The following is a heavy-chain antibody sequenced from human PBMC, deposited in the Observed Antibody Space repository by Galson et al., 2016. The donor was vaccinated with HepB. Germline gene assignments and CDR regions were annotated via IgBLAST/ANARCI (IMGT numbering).Heavy chain of an antibody. Sequence: SETLSLTCGVSGASIRSSNWWWSWVRQSPGKGLEWIGDIYHSGSTNYNPSLKSRVTISVDRSKSQISLKLNSVTAADTAVYYCARGGAVWGQGTTVTVSS. V-gene: IGHV4-4*02. CDR3: ARGGAV. J-gene: IGHJ6*02. CDR2: IYHSGST. CDR1: GASIRSSNW.